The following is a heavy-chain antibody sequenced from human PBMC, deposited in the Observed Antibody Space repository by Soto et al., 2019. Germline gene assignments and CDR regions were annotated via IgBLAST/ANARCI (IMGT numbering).Heavy chain of an antibody. CDR1: GYTFTSYG. J-gene: IGHJ4*02. CDR2: ISAYNGNT. CDR3: ARDYYYDSSGYYPGGA. Sequence: QVQLVQSGAEVKKPGASVKVSCKASGYTFTSYGISWVRQAPGQGLEWMGWISAYNGNTNYAQKLQGRVTMTTDISTSTAYMELRSPRSDDTAVYYCARDYYYDSSGYYPGGAWGQGTLVTVSS. D-gene: IGHD3-22*01. V-gene: IGHV1-18*01.